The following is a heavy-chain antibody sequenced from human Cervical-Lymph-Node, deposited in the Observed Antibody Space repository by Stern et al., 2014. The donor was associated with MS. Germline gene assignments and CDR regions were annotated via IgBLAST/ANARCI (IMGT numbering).Heavy chain of an antibody. CDR3: TRAVGGVGRE. Sequence: VQLEESGPEVKKPGASVMVSCKTSGYTFTNYYIHWVRQAPGQGLEWMGIINPNGSVTASAQKFQGRLTMTRDTSTTTVYMRLITLTSEDTAMYYCTRAVGGVGREWGQGTLGFVSS. CDR1: GYTFTNYY. CDR2: INPNGSVT. D-gene: IGHD3-16*01. J-gene: IGHJ4*02. V-gene: IGHV1-46*01.